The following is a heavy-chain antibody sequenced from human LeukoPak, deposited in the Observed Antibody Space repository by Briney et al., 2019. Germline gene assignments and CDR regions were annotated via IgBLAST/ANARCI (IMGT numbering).Heavy chain of an antibody. CDR1: GVSFRGYY. CDR3: ARGRIAEAGTRDYFDY. D-gene: IGHD6-19*01. J-gene: IGHJ4*02. Sequence: SETLSLTSAVDGVSFRGYYWSWLRQPPGKRLEWIGEINHSGSTNYNPSLKSRVTISVDTSKNQFSLKLSSVTAADTAVYYCARGRIAEAGTRDYFDYWGQGTLVTVSS. V-gene: IGHV4-34*01. CDR2: INHSGST.